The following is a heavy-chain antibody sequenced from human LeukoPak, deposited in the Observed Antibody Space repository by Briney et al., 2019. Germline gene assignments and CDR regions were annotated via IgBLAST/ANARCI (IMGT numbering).Heavy chain of an antibody. CDR1: GGSFSGYY. Sequence: PSETLSLTCAVYGGSFSGYYRSWIRQPPGKGLEWIWEIKHSGRNNYNPSLKRRVTISVDTSKNQFSLKLSSVTAADTAVYYCARINANSGYDQTGDYWGQGTLVTVSS. V-gene: IGHV4-34*01. CDR3: ARINANSGYDQTGDY. D-gene: IGHD5-12*01. J-gene: IGHJ4*02. CDR2: IKHSGRN.